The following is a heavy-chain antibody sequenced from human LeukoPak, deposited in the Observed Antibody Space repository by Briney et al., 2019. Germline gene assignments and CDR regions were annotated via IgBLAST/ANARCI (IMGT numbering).Heavy chain of an antibody. J-gene: IGHJ4*02. CDR3: ARPATGYCSSAGCHWDS. Sequence: PGGSLRLSCAASGFTFSTYSMYWVRQAPGKGLEWVSSISASSNFIHYAESVRGRFTISRDNAKNSLYLQMNSLGAQDTAVYYCARPATGYCSSAGCHWDSWGQGTLVTVSS. D-gene: IGHD2-2*01. CDR2: ISASSNFI. CDR1: GFTFSTYS. V-gene: IGHV3-21*01.